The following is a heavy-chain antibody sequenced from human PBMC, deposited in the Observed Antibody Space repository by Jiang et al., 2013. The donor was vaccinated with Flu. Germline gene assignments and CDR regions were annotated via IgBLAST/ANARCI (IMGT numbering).Heavy chain of an antibody. D-gene: IGHD4-17*01. Sequence: VSCKASGYTFTSYAMHWVRQAPGQRLEWMGWINAGNGNTKYSQKFQGRVTITRDTSASTAYMELSSLRSEDTAVYYCATDYGDYSDAFDIWGQGTMVTVSS. J-gene: IGHJ3*02. CDR1: GYTFTSYA. CDR2: INAGNGNT. CDR3: ATDYGDYSDAFDI. V-gene: IGHV1-3*01.